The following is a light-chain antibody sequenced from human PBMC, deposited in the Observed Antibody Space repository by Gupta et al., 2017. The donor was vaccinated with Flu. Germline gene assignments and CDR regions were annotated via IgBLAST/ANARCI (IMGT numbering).Light chain of an antibody. CDR2: AAS. V-gene: IGKV1-39*01. Sequence: DIQMTQSPSSLSASVGDRVTITCRASQNIGNYLNWYQQKPGKAPNFLIYAASSLQSGVPPRFSGGGSGTDFTLTISRLQPEDFATYFCQQRHSSPRTFGQGTKLEIK. CDR3: QQRHSSPRT. J-gene: IGKJ2*01. CDR1: QNIGNY.